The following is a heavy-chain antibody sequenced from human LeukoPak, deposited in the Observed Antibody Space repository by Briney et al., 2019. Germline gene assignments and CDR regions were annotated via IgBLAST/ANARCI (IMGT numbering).Heavy chain of an antibody. J-gene: IGHJ1*01. D-gene: IGHD3-3*01. CDR2: IYTSGST. CDR3: ARGDYDFWSGLEYFQH. V-gene: IGHV4-61*02. Sequence: SQTLSLTCTVSGGSISSGSYYWSWIRQPAGKGLEWIGRIYTSGSTNYNPSLKSRVTISVDTSKNQFSLKLSSVTAADTAVYYCARGDYDFWSGLEYFQHWGQGTLVTVSS. CDR1: GGSISSGSYY.